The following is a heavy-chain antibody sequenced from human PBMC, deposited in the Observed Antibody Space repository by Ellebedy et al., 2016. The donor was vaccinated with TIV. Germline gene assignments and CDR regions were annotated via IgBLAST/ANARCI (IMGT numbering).Heavy chain of an antibody. CDR3: ARAMRAGWGAFDI. Sequence: PGGSLRLSCAASGFTFSNYDIHWVRQAPGKGLEWVAVISSDGTNEYYADSVKGRFTISRDNSKNTLYLQMNGLRAEDTAVYFCARAMRAGWGAFDIWGQGTMVSVS. CDR1: GFTFSNYD. J-gene: IGHJ3*02. D-gene: IGHD7-27*01. CDR2: ISSDGTNE. V-gene: IGHV3-30*03.